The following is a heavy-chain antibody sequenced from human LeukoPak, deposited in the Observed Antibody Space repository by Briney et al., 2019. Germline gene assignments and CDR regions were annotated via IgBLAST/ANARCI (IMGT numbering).Heavy chain of an antibody. D-gene: IGHD1-26*01. CDR3: AREPPLSGSATVEGFDY. Sequence: GGSLRLSCAASGFTFSSSAMSWVRQVPGKGLEWVSSISSSSSYKYYADSVKGRFPISRDNAKNSLYLQMNSLRAEDTAVYYCAREPPLSGSATVEGFDYWGQGTLVTVSS. CDR1: GFTFSSSA. J-gene: IGHJ4*02. CDR2: ISSSSSYK. V-gene: IGHV3-21*01.